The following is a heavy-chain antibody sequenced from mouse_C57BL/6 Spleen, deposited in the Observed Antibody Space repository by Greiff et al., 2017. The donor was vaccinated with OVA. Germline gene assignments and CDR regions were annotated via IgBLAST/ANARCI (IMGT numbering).Heavy chain of an antibody. V-gene: IGHV1-55*01. CDR2: IYPGSGST. D-gene: IGHD4-1*01. J-gene: IGHJ3*01. Sequence: QVHVKQPGAELVKPGASVTMSCTASGYTFTSYWITWVKQRPGQGLEWMGDIYPGSGSTNYNEKFKSKATLTVDTSSSTAYMQLSSLTSEDSAVYYGARNLSNWEGGFAFWGQGTLVTVSA. CDR3: ARNLSNWEGGFAF. CDR1: GYTFTSYW.